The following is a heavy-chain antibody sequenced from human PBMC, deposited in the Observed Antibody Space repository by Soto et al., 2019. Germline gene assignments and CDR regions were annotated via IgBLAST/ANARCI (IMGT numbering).Heavy chain of an antibody. Sequence: ASVKVSCKASGYTFTSYAMHWVPQAPGQRLEWMGWINAGNGNTKYSQKFQGRVTITRDTSASTAYMELSSLRSEDTAVYYCARVGAAAGPYYFDSWGQGTLVTVSS. CDR1: GYTFTSYA. CDR3: ARVGAAAGPYYFDS. V-gene: IGHV1-3*01. D-gene: IGHD6-13*01. J-gene: IGHJ4*02. CDR2: INAGNGNT.